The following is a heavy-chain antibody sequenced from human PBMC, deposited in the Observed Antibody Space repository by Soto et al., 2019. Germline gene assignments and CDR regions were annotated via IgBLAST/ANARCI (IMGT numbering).Heavy chain of an antibody. Sequence: PGGSLRLSCAASGFTFSSYGMHWVRQAPGKGLEWVAVIWYDGSNKYYGDSVKGRFTISRDNSKNTVYLQMNSLSAEDTAVYFCARGVALTRKWYRLYFDYWGQGILVPVSS. CDR3: ARGVALTRKWYRLYFDY. J-gene: IGHJ4*02. CDR1: GFTFSSYG. V-gene: IGHV3-33*01. CDR2: IWYDGSNK. D-gene: IGHD2-8*01.